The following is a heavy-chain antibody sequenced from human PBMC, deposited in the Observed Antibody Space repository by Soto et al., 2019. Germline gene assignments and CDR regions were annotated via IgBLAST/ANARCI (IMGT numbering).Heavy chain of an antibody. CDR3: ARAHYGDYDQFDY. D-gene: IGHD4-17*01. CDR2: IYYSGST. Sequence: PSETLSLTCTVSVGSISSGGYYWSWIRQHPGKGLEWIGYIYYSGSTYYNPSLKSRVTISVDTSKNQFSLKLSSVTAADTAVYYCARAHYGDYDQFDYWGQGTLVTVSS. V-gene: IGHV4-31*03. CDR1: VGSISSGGYY. J-gene: IGHJ4*02.